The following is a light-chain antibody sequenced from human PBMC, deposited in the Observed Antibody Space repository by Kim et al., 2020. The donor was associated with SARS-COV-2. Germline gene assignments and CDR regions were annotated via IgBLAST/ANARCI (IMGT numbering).Light chain of an antibody. CDR1: SSNIGLRS. V-gene: IGLV1-44*01. J-gene: IGLJ1*01. CDR2: SNY. Sequence: GQRVTISCSGSSSNIGLRSVSWSQQLPGTAPKLLIYSNYQSPSGVPDRFSGSKSGTSASLAISGLRSEDEAEYFCAAWDDRLTGFVFGTGTKVTVL. CDR3: AAWDDRLTGFV.